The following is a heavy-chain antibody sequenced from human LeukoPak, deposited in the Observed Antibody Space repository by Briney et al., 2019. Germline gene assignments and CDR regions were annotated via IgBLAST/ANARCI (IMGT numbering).Heavy chain of an antibody. CDR3: AKTLAPGITIFGVVKWHYYHYMDV. CDR1: GFTFSSYA. V-gene: IGHV3-23*01. CDR2: ISGSGGST. Sequence: PGGSLRLSCAASGFTFSSYAMSWVRQAPGKGLEWVSAISGSGGSTYYADSVKGRFTISRDNSKNTLYLQMNSLRAEDTAVYYCAKTLAPGITIFGVVKWHYYHYMDVWGKGTTVTVSS. J-gene: IGHJ6*03. D-gene: IGHD3-3*01.